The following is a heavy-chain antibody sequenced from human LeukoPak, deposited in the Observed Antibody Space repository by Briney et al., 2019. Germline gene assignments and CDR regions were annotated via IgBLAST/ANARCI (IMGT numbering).Heavy chain of an antibody. CDR2: ISAGGDRT. J-gene: IGHJ4*02. Sequence: GGSLRLSCAASGFTFSTASLHWVRQAPGKGLEWVSGISAGGDRTYYTDSVKGRFTISRDNSKNTLYLQMNSLRAEDTAEYYCARSTVGTSCCTAVDYWGQGTLVTVSS. CDR3: ARSTVGTSCCTAVDY. CDR1: GFTFSTAS. D-gene: IGHD1-26*01. V-gene: IGHV3-23*01.